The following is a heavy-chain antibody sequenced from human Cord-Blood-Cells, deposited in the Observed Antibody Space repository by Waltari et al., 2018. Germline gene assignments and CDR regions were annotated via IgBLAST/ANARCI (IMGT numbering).Heavy chain of an antibody. J-gene: IGHJ3*02. V-gene: IGHV3-7*01. Sequence: EVQLVESRGGLVQPGGSLRLSCAASGLPFSSYRTSWVRQAPGKGLEWVANIKQDGSEKDYVDSVKGRFTISRDNAKNSLYLQMNSLRAEDTAVYYCARYNQKDAFDIWGQGTMVTVSS. CDR3: ARYNQKDAFDI. CDR1: GLPFSSYR. D-gene: IGHD1-1*01. CDR2: IKQDGSEK.